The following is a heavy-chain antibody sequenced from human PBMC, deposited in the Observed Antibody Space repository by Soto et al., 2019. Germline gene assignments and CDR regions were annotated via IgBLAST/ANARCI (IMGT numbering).Heavy chain of an antibody. CDR2: ISGSGGST. Sequence: PGGSLRLSCAASGFTFSSYAMSWVRQAPGKGLEWVSAISGSGGSTYYADSVKGRFTISRDNSKNTLYLQMNSLRAEDTAVYYCAKGDFSYDFWSGDTIYYYYYMDVWGKGTTVTVSS. J-gene: IGHJ6*03. CDR3: AKGDFSYDFWSGDTIYYYYYMDV. V-gene: IGHV3-23*01. D-gene: IGHD3-3*01. CDR1: GFTFSSYA.